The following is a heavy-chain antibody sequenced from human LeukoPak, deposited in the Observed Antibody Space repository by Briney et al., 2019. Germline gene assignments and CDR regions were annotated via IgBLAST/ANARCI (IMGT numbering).Heavy chain of an antibody. CDR3: ARGSYYYDSTGRYFDY. CDR2: IYYTGST. CDR1: GDSIRSGDNY. J-gene: IGHJ4*02. Sequence: PSETLSLTCSVSGDSIRSGDNYWSWVRQPPGKDLEWIGYIYYTGSTSYNPSLQSRVIMSVDTSKNQFSLKLTSVTVTDTAVYFCARGSYYYDSTGRYFDYWGPGTLVTVSS. V-gene: IGHV4-30-4*01. D-gene: IGHD3-22*01.